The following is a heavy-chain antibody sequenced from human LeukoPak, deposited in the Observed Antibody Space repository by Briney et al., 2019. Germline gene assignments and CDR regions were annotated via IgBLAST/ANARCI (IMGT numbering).Heavy chain of an antibody. J-gene: IGHJ5*02. V-gene: IGHV3-48*01. CDR1: GFTFSSYE. CDR3: ARLLRVGYCSTTTCNWFDP. Sequence: GGSLRLSCAASGFTFSSYEMNWVRQAPGKGLEWVSYISSSSSTIYYADSVKGRFTISRDNAKNSLYLQMNSLRAEDTAVYYCARLLRVGYCSTTTCNWFDPWGRGTLVTVSS. D-gene: IGHD2-2*03. CDR2: ISSSSSTI.